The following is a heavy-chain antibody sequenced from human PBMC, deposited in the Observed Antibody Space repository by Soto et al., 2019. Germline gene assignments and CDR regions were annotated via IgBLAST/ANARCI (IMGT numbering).Heavy chain of an antibody. CDR2: IKQDGSER. CDR3: ATDRHDFWGGFYFDYFDY. CDR1: GFTFSSYW. J-gene: IGHJ4*02. Sequence: PGGSLRLSCAASGFTFSSYWMSWVRQAPGKGLEWVANIKQDGSERYYVDSVKGRFTISRDNAKNSLYLQMNSLSAEDTAVYYCATDRHDFWGGFYFDYFDYWGQGTLVTVSS. V-gene: IGHV3-7*03. D-gene: IGHD3-3*01.